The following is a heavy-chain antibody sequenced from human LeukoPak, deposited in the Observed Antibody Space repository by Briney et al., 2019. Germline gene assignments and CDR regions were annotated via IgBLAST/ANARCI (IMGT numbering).Heavy chain of an antibody. CDR2: IFPSGGEI. V-gene: IGHV3-23*01. CDR1: GFTFSTFA. D-gene: IGHD5-24*01. Sequence: GGSLRLSCEASGFTFSTFAMIWVRQPPGKGLEWVSSIFPSGGEIHYADSVRGRFTISRDNSKSTLSLQMNSLRAEDTAVYYCAKMRWGMATDFDYWGQGTLVTVSS. J-gene: IGHJ4*02. CDR3: AKMRWGMATDFDY.